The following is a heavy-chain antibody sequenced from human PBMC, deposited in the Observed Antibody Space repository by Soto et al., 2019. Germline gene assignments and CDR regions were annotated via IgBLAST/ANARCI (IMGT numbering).Heavy chain of an antibody. D-gene: IGHD5-12*01. CDR3: AKDTGSGYDSPDVAYYFDY. CDR2: ISGSGGST. V-gene: IGHV3-23*01. Sequence: GGSLRLSCAASGFTFSSYAMSWVRQAPGKGLEWVSAISGSGGSTYYADSVKGRFTISRDNSKNTLYLKMNSLRAEDTAVYYCAKDTGSGYDSPDVAYYFDYWGQGTLVTVSS. J-gene: IGHJ4*02. CDR1: GFTFSSYA.